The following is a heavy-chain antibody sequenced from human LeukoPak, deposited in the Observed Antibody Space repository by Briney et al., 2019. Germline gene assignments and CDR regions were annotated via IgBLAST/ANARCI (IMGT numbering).Heavy chain of an antibody. CDR3: ARHPTVKGITMLRGVNNYYYMDV. CDR2: INPSGGST. V-gene: IGHV1-46*01. Sequence: ASVKVSCKASGYTFTSYYMHWVRQAPGQGLEWMGIINPSGGSTSYAQKFQGRVTMTRDTSTSTVYMELSSLRSEDTAVYYCARHPTVKGITMLRGVNNYYYMDVWGIGTTVTVSS. D-gene: IGHD3-10*01. J-gene: IGHJ6*03. CDR1: GYTFTSYY.